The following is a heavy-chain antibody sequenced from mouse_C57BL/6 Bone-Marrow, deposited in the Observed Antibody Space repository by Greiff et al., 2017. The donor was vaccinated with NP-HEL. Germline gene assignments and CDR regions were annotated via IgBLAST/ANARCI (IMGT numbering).Heavy chain of an antibody. V-gene: IGHV1-82*01. J-gene: IGHJ1*03. CDR1: GYAFSSSW. CDR3: ARLGYYGSPWYFDG. Sequence: QVQLQQSGPELVKPGASVKISCKASGYAFSSSWMNWVRQRPGKGLEWIGRIYPGDGDTNYNGKFKGKATLTADKSSSTAYMQLSSLTSEDSAVYFCARLGYYGSPWYFDGWGTGTTVTVSS. CDR2: IYPGDGDT. D-gene: IGHD1-1*01.